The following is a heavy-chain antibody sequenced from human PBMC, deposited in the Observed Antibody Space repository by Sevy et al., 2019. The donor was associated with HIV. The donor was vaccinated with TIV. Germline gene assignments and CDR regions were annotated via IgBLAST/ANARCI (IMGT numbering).Heavy chain of an antibody. J-gene: IGHJ4*02. CDR2: LSFGCGEI. D-gene: IGHD2-8*01. CDR3: AREGCTKPHDY. V-gene: IGHV3-23*01. Sequence: GGSLSLSCAASGFPFSKYSMSWVRKPPGKGLEWVSTLSFGCGEINYADSVKGRFTISRDNSKSSVYLQMNNLRPEDTAVYYCAREGCTKPHDYWGQGTLVTVSS. CDR1: GFPFSKYS.